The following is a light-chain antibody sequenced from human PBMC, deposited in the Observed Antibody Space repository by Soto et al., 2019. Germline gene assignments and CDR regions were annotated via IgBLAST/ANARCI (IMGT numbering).Light chain of an antibody. CDR2: GAS. CDR3: HQYHNWYT. J-gene: IGKJ2*01. Sequence: EIVMTQSPGTLSVSPGERATLSCRASQTVSSNLAWYQQKPGQAPRLLIYGASTRATGIPARFSGSGSGTEFTLTISSLQSEDFAVYLCHQYHNWYTFGQGTKLEI. CDR1: QTVSSN. V-gene: IGKV3-15*01.